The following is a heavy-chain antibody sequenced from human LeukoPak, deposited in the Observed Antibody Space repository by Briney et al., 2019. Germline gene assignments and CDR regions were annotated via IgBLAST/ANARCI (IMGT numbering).Heavy chain of an antibody. CDR2: IYNDGST. Sequence: PGGFLRLSCAASGLTVSSSYMSWVRQAPGKGLEWVSIIYNDGSTYYADSMKGRFTISRDNSKNTLYLQVNSLRAEDTAMYYCARNILFAFDIWGQGTMVTVPS. CDR1: GLTVSSSY. CDR3: ARNILFAFDI. V-gene: IGHV3-53*01. J-gene: IGHJ3*02.